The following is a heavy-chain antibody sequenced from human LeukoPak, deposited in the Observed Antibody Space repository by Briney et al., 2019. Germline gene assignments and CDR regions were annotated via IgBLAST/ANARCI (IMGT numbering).Heavy chain of an antibody. D-gene: IGHD6-13*01. CDR1: GGSISSYY. V-gene: IGHV4-59*01. CDR2: IYYSGST. CDR3: ARQYTSSWAYWFDP. J-gene: IGHJ5*02. Sequence: SETLFLTCTVSGGSISSYYWSWIRQPPGKGLEWIGDIYYSGSTNYNPSLKSRVTISVDTSKNQFSLKLSSVTAADTAVYYCARQYTSSWAYWFDPWGDGNQVTVSS.